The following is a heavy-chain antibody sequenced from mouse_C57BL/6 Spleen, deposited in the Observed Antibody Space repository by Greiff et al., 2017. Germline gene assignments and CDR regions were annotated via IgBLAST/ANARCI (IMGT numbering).Heavy chain of an antibody. CDR1: GYTFTSYW. V-gene: IGHV1-64*01. CDR3: ARSYGSSYDAMDY. J-gene: IGHJ4*01. CDR2: IHPNSGST. Sequence: QVQLKQSGAELVKPGASVKLSCKASGYTFTSYWMHWVKQRPGQGLEWIGMIHPNSGSTNYNEKFKSKATLTVDKSSSTAYMQLSSLTSEDSAVYYWARSYGSSYDAMDYWGQGTSVTVSS. D-gene: IGHD1-1*01.